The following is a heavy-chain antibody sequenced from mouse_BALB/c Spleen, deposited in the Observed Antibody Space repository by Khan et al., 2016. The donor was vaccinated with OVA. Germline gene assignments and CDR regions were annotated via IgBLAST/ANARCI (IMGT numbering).Heavy chain of an antibody. CDR1: GFTFSSYA. D-gene: IGHD1-1*01. J-gene: IGHJ1*01. V-gene: IGHV5-9-3*01. CDR3: ARPPFTTEVATAYRFFDV. CDR2: ISSGGTYT. Sequence: EVQGVESGGGLVKPGGSLKLSCAASGFTFSSYAMSWVRQTPEKRLEWVATISSGGTYTYYPDSVKGRFTISRDNAKNTLYLQMTSLRSEDTAMYYCARPPFTTEVATAYRFFDVWGAGTTVTVST.